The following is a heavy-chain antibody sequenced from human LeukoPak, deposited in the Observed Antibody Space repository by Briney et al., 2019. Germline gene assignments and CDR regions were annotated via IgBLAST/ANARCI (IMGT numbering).Heavy chain of an antibody. V-gene: IGHV4-59*01. Sequence: SETLSLTCSVSGGPISSYYWSWIRQPPGKGLEWIGYIYYSGSTNYNPSLKSRVTISVDTSKNQFSLKLSSVTAADTAVYYCARRYSYGYYFDCWGQGTLVTVSS. CDR1: GGPISSYY. D-gene: IGHD5-18*01. CDR3: ARRYSYGYYFDC. J-gene: IGHJ4*02. CDR2: IYYSGST.